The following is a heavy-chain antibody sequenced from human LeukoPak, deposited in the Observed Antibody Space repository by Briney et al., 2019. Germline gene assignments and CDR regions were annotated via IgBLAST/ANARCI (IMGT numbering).Heavy chain of an antibody. CDR3: AVRIVVVPASIYYGMDV. Sequence: ASVKVSCKASGYTFTSYGISWVRQAPGQGLEWMGWISAYNGNTNYAQKLQGRVTMTTDTSTSTAYMELRSLRSDDTAVYYCAVRIVVVPASIYYGMDVWGQGTTVTVSS. V-gene: IGHV1-18*01. J-gene: IGHJ6*02. D-gene: IGHD2-2*01. CDR1: GYTFTSYG. CDR2: ISAYNGNT.